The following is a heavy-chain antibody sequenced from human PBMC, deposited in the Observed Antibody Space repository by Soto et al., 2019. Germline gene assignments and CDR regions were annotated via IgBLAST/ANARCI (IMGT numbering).Heavy chain of an antibody. V-gene: IGHV4-4*02. Sequence: QVQLQESGPGLVKPSGTLSLTCAVSGGSISSSNWWSWVRQPPGKGLEWIGEIYHSGSTNYNPSLKSRVTISVDTSKNQFSLKLSSVTAADTAVYYWARGKRRYFDWLLYHNWFDPWGQGTLVTVSS. CDR1: GGSISSSNW. CDR3: ARGKRRYFDWLLYHNWFDP. CDR2: IYHSGST. J-gene: IGHJ5*02. D-gene: IGHD3-9*01.